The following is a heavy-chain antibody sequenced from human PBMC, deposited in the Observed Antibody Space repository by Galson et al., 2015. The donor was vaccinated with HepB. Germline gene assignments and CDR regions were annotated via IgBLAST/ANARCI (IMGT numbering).Heavy chain of an antibody. J-gene: IGHJ5*02. CDR1: GGTFTGYY. D-gene: IGHD2-15*01. Sequence: SVKVSCKASGGTFTGYYMHWVRQAPGQGLEWMGWINPNSGGTNYAQKFQGRVTMTRDTSISTAYMELSRLRSDDTAVYYCARREFHCSGGGCFGPNWFDPWGQGTLVTVSS. CDR3: ARREFHCSGGGCFGPNWFDP. V-gene: IGHV1-2*02. CDR2: INPNSGGT.